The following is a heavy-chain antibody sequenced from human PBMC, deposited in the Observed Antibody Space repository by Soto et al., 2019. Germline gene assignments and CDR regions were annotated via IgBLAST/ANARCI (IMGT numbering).Heavy chain of an antibody. CDR1: GYTFTSYG. CDR3: ARERPIAAAWDYYYGMDV. CDR2: ISAYNGNT. D-gene: IGHD6-13*01. J-gene: IGHJ6*02. Sequence: QVQLVQSGAEVKKPGASVKVSCKASGYTFTSYGISWVRQAPGQGLEWMGWISAYNGNTNYAQKLQGRVTMTTDTSTSKAYMELRSLSSDDTAVYYCARERPIAAAWDYYYGMDVWGQGTTVTVSS. V-gene: IGHV1-18*01.